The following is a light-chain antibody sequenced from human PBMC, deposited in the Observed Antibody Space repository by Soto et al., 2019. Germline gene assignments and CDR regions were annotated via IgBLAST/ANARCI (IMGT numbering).Light chain of an antibody. J-gene: IGKJ4*01. Sequence: DIVMTQSPLSLPVTPGEPASISCKSSQSLLHGNGNTYLDWYLQKPGQSPQLLISLGSNRASGVPDRFSGSGSGTDFTLKISRVEAEDVGFYYCMQALQIPLTFGGGTKVEIK. CDR3: MQALQIPLT. CDR1: QSLLHGNGNTY. V-gene: IGKV2-28*01. CDR2: LGS.